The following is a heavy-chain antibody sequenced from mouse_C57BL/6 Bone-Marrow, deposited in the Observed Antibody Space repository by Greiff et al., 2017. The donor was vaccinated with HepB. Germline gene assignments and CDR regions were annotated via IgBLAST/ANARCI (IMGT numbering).Heavy chain of an antibody. Sequence: QVQLQQSGPELVKPGASVKISCKASGYAFSSSWMNWVKQRPGKGLEWIGRIYPGDGDTNYNGKFKGKATLTADKSSSTAYMQLSSLTSEDSAVYFCARCYSNYVGFAYWGQVTLVTVSA. CDR2: IYPGDGDT. CDR3: ARCYSNYVGFAY. V-gene: IGHV1-82*01. D-gene: IGHD2-5*01. J-gene: IGHJ3*01. CDR1: GYAFSSSW.